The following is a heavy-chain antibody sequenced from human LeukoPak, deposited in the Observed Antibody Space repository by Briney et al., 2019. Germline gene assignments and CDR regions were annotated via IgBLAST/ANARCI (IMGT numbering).Heavy chain of an antibody. CDR1: GYTFTSYG. CDR3: ARYDLYLGAFDI. V-gene: IGHV1-2*02. Sequence: EASVTVSCKASGYTFTSYGISWVRQAPGQGLEWMGWINPNSGGTNYAQKFQGRVTMTRDTSISTAYMELSRLRSDDTAVYYCARYDLYLGAFDIWGQGTMVTVSS. J-gene: IGHJ3*02. D-gene: IGHD2-2*01. CDR2: INPNSGGT.